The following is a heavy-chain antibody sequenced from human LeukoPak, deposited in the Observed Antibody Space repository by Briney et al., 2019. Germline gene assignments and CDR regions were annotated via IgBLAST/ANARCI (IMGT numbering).Heavy chain of an antibody. CDR1: GGSISSYY. V-gene: IGHV4-59*01. D-gene: IGHD4-17*01. CDR2: LYYSGST. J-gene: IGHJ4*02. CDR3: ARGRYNDYGFDY. Sequence: PSETLSLTCNVSGGSISSYYWSWIRQPPGKELEWIGYLYYSGSTNYNPSFKSRVTMSVDTSKNQFSLKLNSMTAADTAVYFCARGRYNDYGFDYWGQGTLVTVSS.